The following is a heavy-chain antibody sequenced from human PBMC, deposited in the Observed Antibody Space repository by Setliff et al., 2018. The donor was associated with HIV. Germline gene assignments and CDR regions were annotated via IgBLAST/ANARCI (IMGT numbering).Heavy chain of an antibody. CDR3: ARSDSGYRSSWAPFDI. CDR1: GGSISSSNYY. J-gene: IGHJ3*02. V-gene: IGHV4-39*07. Sequence: PSETLSLTCTVSGGSISSSNYYWGWIRQPPGKGLEWIGSIYYSGNTYYNPSLKSRVTISVDTSKNQFSLKLRSVTAADTAVYYCARSDSGYRSSWAPFDIWGQGTMVTVSS. D-gene: IGHD6-13*01. CDR2: IYYSGNT.